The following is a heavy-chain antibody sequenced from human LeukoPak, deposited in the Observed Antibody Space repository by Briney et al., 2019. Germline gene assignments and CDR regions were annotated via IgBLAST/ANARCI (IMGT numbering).Heavy chain of an antibody. CDR1: GFTFSSYA. V-gene: IGHV3-23*01. Sequence: GGSLRLSCAASGFTFSSYAMSWVRQAPGKGLEWVSAISGSGGSTYYADSVKGRFTISRDNSKNTLYLQMNSLRAEDTAVYYCAKDRSSGRYVTSYFDYWGQGTLVTVSS. D-gene: IGHD6-19*01. CDR2: ISGSGGST. J-gene: IGHJ4*02. CDR3: AKDRSSGRYVTSYFDY.